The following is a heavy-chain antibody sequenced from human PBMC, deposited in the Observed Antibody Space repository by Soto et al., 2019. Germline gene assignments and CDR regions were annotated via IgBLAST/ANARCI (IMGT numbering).Heavy chain of an antibody. CDR3: ARGRQRVQWLGNWFDP. CDR1: GGSFSGYY. J-gene: IGHJ5*02. CDR2: INHSGST. V-gene: IGHV4-34*01. D-gene: IGHD6-19*01. Sequence: QVQLQQWGAGLLKPSETLSLTCAVYGGSFSGYYWSWIRQPPGKGLEWIGEINHSGSTNYNPSLKRRVTISVDTSKNQFSLKLSSVTAADTAVYYCARGRQRVQWLGNWFDPWGQGTLVTVSS.